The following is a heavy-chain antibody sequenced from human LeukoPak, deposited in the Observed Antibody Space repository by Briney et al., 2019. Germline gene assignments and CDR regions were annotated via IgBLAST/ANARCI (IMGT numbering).Heavy chain of an antibody. CDR2: ISGSGGST. J-gene: IGHJ4*02. CDR3: AKDKTGGAYDSVSSAY. V-gene: IGHV3-23*01. Sequence: GGSLRLSCAASGFTFSSYAMSWVRQAPGEGLEWVSAISGSGGSTYYADSVRGRLTISRDNSKNTLYLQMDSLRAEDTAVYYCAKDKTGGAYDSVSSAYGGQGTLVTVSS. D-gene: IGHD3-16*01. CDR1: GFTFSSYA.